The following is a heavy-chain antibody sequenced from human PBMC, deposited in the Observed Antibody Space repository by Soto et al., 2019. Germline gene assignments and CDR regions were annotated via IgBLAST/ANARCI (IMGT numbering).Heavy chain of an antibody. Sequence: QVQLVQSGAEVKKPGASVKVSCKASGYTFTSYGVSWVRQAPGQGLEWMGWISGYNGNTNYAQKLQGRVTKTTDTSTSTAYMELRSLRSDDTAVYYCARAGKYYYGSGRPYYYGMDVWGQGITVTVSS. V-gene: IGHV1-18*04. D-gene: IGHD3-10*01. CDR2: ISGYNGNT. CDR3: ARAGKYYYGSGRPYYYGMDV. J-gene: IGHJ6*02. CDR1: GYTFTSYG.